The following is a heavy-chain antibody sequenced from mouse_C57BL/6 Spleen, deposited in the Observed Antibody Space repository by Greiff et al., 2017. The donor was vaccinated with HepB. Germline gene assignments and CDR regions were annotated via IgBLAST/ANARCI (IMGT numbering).Heavy chain of an antibody. CDR1: GFSFNTYA. CDR3: VREGYDGYLGWFAY. J-gene: IGHJ3*01. D-gene: IGHD2-3*01. CDR2: IRSKSNNYAT. V-gene: IGHV10-1*01. Sequence: EADGGLVQPKGSLKLSCAASGFSFNTYAMNWVRQAPGKGLEWVARIRSKSNNYATYYADSVKDRFTISRDDSESMLYLQMNNLKTEDTAMYYCVREGYDGYLGWFAYWGQGTLVTVSA.